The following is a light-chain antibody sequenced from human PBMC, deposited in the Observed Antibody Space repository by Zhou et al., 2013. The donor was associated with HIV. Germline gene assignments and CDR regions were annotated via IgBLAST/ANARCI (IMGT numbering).Light chain of an antibody. V-gene: IGKV1-27*01. J-gene: IGKJ3*01. CDR3: QRYNNAPFT. CDR2: TAS. Sequence: DIQMTQSPSSLSASVGDRVTITCRASHDIINFLAWYQQKPGKVPKLLIYTASTLQSGVPSRFSGRGSGTDFTLTISSLQPEDVATYYCQRYNNAPFTFGPGTKVDIK. CDR1: HDIINF.